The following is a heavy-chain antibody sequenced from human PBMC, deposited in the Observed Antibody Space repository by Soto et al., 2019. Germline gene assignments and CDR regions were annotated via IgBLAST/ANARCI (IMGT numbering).Heavy chain of an antibody. Sequence: PGGSLRLSCAASGFTFSSYGMHWVRQAPGKGLEWVAIIWYDGSNKYYADSVKGRFTISRDNSKNTLYLQMNSLRAEDTAVYYCAAGYRSTRTLFPPLDYRVQGTLGTIAS. CDR2: IWYDGSNK. J-gene: IGHJ4*02. CDR1: GFTFSSYG. CDR3: AAGYRSTRTLFPPLDY. D-gene: IGHD6-13*01. V-gene: IGHV3-33*01.